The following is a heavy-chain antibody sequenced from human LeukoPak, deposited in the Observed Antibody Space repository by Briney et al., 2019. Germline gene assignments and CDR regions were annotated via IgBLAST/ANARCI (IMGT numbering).Heavy chain of an antibody. Sequence: PGGSLRLSCAASGFTFSYYGMHWVRQAPGKGLEWVAFIRFDGRNKYYADSVKGRFTISRDNSKNTLYLQMNSLRAEDTAVYYCARFIAAPYYFDYWGRGTLVTVSS. V-gene: IGHV3-30*02. D-gene: IGHD6-13*01. CDR2: IRFDGRNK. J-gene: IGHJ4*02. CDR3: ARFIAAPYYFDY. CDR1: GFTFSYYG.